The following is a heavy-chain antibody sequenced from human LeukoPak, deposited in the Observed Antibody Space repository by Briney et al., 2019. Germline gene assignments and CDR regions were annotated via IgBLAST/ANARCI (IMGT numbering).Heavy chain of an antibody. V-gene: IGHV1-2*02. D-gene: IGHD6-19*01. Sequence: ASVKVSCKASGYTFTGYYMHWVRQAPGQGLEWMGWINPNSGGTNYAQKFQGRVTMTRDTSISTAYMELSRLRSDDTAVYYCAIFGAIAVAGTVYWGQGTQVTVSS. CDR1: GYTFTGYY. CDR2: INPNSGGT. CDR3: AIFGAIAVAGTVY. J-gene: IGHJ4*02.